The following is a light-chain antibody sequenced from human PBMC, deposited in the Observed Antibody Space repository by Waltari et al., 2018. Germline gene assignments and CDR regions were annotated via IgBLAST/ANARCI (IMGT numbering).Light chain of an antibody. V-gene: IGKV1-5*03. CDR1: QCVSKW. CDR2: PAS. CDR3: QNYNSDLGVT. Sequence: DIQITQSPSTLSASVGDRVTITCRASQCVSKWFAWYQQKPGKVPKLLIYPASILEDGVPSRFRGSGSGPECTLTITSLQPDDFATYYCQNYNSDLGVTFGQGTRLEIK. J-gene: IGKJ5*01.